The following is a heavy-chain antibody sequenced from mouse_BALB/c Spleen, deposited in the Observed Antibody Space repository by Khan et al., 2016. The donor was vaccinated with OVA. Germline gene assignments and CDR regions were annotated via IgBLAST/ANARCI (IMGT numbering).Heavy chain of an antibody. Sequence: QVQLKESGPGLVAPSQNLSITCTVSGFSLTDYGVSWIRQPPGKGLEWLGVIWGGGTTYYNSALKSRLSISKDNSKSQVFLKMNSLQTDDTAMYYCAKGLRSYYFALDYWGQGTSVTVSS. J-gene: IGHJ4*01. CDR1: GFSLTDYG. D-gene: IGHD1-1*01. V-gene: IGHV2-6-5*01. CDR3: AKGLRSYYFALDY. CDR2: IWGGGTT.